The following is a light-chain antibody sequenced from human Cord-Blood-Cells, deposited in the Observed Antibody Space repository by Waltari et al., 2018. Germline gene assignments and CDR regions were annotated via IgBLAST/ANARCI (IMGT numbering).Light chain of an antibody. CDR1: SSDVGSYNL. Sequence: QSALTQPASVSGSPGQSITISCTGTSSDVGSYNLVSWYQPHPGKAPKLMIYEGSKRPSGVSNRFSGSKSGNTASLTISGLQAEDEADYYCCSYVGSSTYVVFGGGTKLTVL. J-gene: IGLJ2*01. CDR3: CSYVGSSTYVV. CDR2: EGS. V-gene: IGLV2-23*01.